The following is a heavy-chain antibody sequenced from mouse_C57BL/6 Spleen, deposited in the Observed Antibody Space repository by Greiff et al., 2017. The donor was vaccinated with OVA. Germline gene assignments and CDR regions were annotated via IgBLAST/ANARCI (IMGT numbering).Heavy chain of an antibody. D-gene: IGHD1-1*01. V-gene: IGHV1-81*01. CDR1: GYTFTSYG. Sequence: VKLVESGAELARPGASVKLSCKASGYTFTSYGISWVKQRTGQGLEWIGEIYPRSGNTYYNEKFKGKATLTADKSSSTAYMELRSLTSEDSAVYFCARYYYGSSGGAYWGQGTLVTVSA. CDR2: IYPRSGNT. J-gene: IGHJ3*01. CDR3: ARYYYGSSGGAY.